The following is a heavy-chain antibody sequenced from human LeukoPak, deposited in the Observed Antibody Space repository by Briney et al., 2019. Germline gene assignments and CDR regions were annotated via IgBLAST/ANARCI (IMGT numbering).Heavy chain of an antibody. CDR1: GGSISTSY. D-gene: IGHD4-17*01. CDR3: ARGGRAGDYGYYFDF. Sequence: PSETLSLTCTVSGGSISTSYWSWIRQPPGKGLEWIGYIYGSTNYNPSLKSRVTRSEDTSKNQFSLKLSSVTAADTAVYYCARGGRAGDYGYYFDFWGQGTLVTVSS. V-gene: IGHV4-59*01. CDR2: IYGST. J-gene: IGHJ4*02.